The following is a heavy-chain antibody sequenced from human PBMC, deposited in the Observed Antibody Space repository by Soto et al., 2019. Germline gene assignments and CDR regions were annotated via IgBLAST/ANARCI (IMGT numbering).Heavy chain of an antibody. V-gene: IGHV4-59*01. CDR3: ARGIAVAGTFDY. Sequence: PSETLSLTCTVSGGSISSYYWSWIRQPPGKGLEWIGYIYYSGGTNYNPSLKSRVTISVDTSKNQFSLKLSSVTAADTAVYYCARGIAVAGTFDYWGQGTLVTVSS. J-gene: IGHJ4*02. D-gene: IGHD6-19*01. CDR2: IYYSGGT. CDR1: GGSISSYY.